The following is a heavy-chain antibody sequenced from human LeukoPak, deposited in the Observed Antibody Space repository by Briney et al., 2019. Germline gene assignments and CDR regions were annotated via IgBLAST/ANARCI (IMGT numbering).Heavy chain of an antibody. Sequence: ASVKVSCKASGYTFTSYGISWVRQATGQGLEWMGWISAYNGNTNYAQKLQGRVTMTTDTSTSTAYMELRSLRSDDTAVYYCARDRDRRWFGEFSVYYGMDVWGQGTTVTVSS. V-gene: IGHV1-18*01. CDR2: ISAYNGNT. CDR3: ARDRDRRWFGEFSVYYGMDV. J-gene: IGHJ6*02. CDR1: GYTFTSYG. D-gene: IGHD3-10*01.